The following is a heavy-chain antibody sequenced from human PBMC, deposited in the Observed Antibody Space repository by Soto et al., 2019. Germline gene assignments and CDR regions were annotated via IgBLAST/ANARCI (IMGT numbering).Heavy chain of an antibody. J-gene: IGHJ3*02. CDR3: ARDRSGWDDAFDI. D-gene: IGHD6-19*01. CDR2: INHSGST. V-gene: IGHV4-34*01. Sequence: SETLSLTCAVYGGSFSGYYWSWIRQPPGKGLEWIGEINHSGSTNYNPSLKSRVTISVDTSKNQFSLKLSSVTAADTAVYYCARDRSGWDDAFDIWGQGTMVTVSS. CDR1: GGSFSGYY.